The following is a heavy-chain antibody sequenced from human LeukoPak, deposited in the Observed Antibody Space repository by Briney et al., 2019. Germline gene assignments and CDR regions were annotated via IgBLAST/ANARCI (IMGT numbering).Heavy chain of an antibody. CDR3: ARDPPSGDFWSGLIPAGYYGMDV. J-gene: IGHJ6*02. V-gene: IGHV1-3*01. CDR2: INAGNGNT. Sequence: ASVKVSCKASGYTFTSYAMHWVRQAPGQRLEWMGWINAGNGNTKYSQKFQGRVTITRDTSASTAYMELSSLRSEDTAVYYCARDPPSGDFWSGLIPAGYYGMDVWGQGATVTVSS. CDR1: GYTFTSYA. D-gene: IGHD3-3*01.